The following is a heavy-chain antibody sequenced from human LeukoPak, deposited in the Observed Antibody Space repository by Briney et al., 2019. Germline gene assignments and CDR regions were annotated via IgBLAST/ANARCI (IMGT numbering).Heavy chain of an antibody. CDR2: MNPNSGNT. J-gene: IGHJ6*02. D-gene: IGHD4-17*01. Sequence: ASVKLSCKASGYTFTSYDINWVRQATGQGLEWMGCMNPNSGNTGYAHKVQGRVTMTRNTSISTAYMELSSLRSEDTAVYYCARVNYGDYDYYYGMDVWGQGTTVTVSS. CDR3: ARVNYGDYDYYYGMDV. V-gene: IGHV1-8*01. CDR1: GYTFTSYD.